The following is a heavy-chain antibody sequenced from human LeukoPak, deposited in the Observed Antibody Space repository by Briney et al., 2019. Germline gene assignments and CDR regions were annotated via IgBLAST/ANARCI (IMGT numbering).Heavy chain of an antibody. CDR1: GYTFTGYY. CDR3: ARARGKYSSGCHDY. Sequence: ASVKVSCKASGYTFTGYYMHWVRQAPGQGLEWMGWTNPNSGGTNYAQKFQGRVTMTRDTSISTAYMELSRLRSDDTAVYYCARARGKYSSGCHDYWGQGTLVTVSS. CDR2: TNPNSGGT. J-gene: IGHJ4*02. D-gene: IGHD6-19*01. V-gene: IGHV1-2*02.